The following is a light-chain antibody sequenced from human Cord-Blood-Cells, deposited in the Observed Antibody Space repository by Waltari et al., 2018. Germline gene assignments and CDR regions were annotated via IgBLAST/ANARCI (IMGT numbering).Light chain of an antibody. CDR1: RLCSYN. CDR3: NSRDSSGNHVV. CDR2: GKN. J-gene: IGLJ2*01. Sequence: SSELTQDPAVSVALRHAVWITCQGGRLCSYNPSWYQQKPGQAPVLVIYGKNNRPSGIPDRFSGSSSGNTASLTITGAQAEDEADYYCNSRDSSGNHVVFGGGTKLTVL. V-gene: IGLV3-19*01.